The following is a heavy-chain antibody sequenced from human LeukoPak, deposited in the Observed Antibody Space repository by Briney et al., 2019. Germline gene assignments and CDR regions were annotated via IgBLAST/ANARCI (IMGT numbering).Heavy chain of an antibody. V-gene: IGHV3-30-3*01. D-gene: IGHD3-3*01. Sequence: PGRSLRLSCAASGFTFSSYAMHWVRQAPGKGLEWVAVISYDGSNKYYADSVKGRFTISRDNSKNTLYLQMNSLRAEDTAVYYCARRARYYDPHYYYYYGMDVWGQGTTVTVS. J-gene: IGHJ6*02. CDR3: ARRARYYDPHYYYYYGMDV. CDR2: ISYDGSNK. CDR1: GFTFSSYA.